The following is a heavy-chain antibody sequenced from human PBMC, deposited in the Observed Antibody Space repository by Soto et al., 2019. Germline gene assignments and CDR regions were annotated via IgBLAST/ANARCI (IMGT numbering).Heavy chain of an antibody. CDR2: INSDGSST. V-gene: IGHV3-74*01. D-gene: IGHD6-13*01. CDR3: ARGPYSSSWYAQPLFDY. J-gene: IGHJ4*02. CDR1: GFTFSSYW. Sequence: GGSLRLSCAASGFTFSSYWMHWVRQAPGKGLVWVSRINSDGSSTSYADSVKGRFTISRDNAKNTLYLQMNSLRAEDTAVYYCARGPYSSSWYAQPLFDYWGQGTLVTVSS.